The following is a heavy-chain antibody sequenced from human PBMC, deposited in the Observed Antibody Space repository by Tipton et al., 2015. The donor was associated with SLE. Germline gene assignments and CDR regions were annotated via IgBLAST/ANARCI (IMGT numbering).Heavy chain of an antibody. D-gene: IGHD6-13*01. CDR2: IYPGDSDT. Sequence: VQLVQSGAEVKKPGESLKISCKGSGYSFTSYWIGWVRQMPGKGLEWMGIIYPGDSDTRYSPSFQGQVTISAAKSISTAYLQWSSLKASDTAMYYCARHPPRSSSRSSFDYWGRGTLVTVSS. CDR3: ARHPPRSSSRSSFDY. CDR1: GYSFTSYW. J-gene: IGHJ4*02. V-gene: IGHV5-51*01.